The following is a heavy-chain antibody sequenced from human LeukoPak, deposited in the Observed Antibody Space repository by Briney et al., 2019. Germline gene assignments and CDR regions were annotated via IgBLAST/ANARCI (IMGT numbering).Heavy chain of an antibody. CDR2: ISAYNGNT. Sequence: ASVKVSCKASGYTFTSYGISWVRQAPGQGLEWMGWISAYNGNTNYAQKFQGRVTMTRDTSTSTVYMELSSLRSEDTAVYYCARDSPFDYWGQGTLVTVSS. CDR1: GYTFTSYG. J-gene: IGHJ4*02. V-gene: IGHV1-18*01. CDR3: ARDSPFDY.